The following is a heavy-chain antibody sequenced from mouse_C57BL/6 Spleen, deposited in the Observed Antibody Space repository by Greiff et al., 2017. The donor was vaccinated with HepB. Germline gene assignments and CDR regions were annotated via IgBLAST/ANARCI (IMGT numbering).Heavy chain of an antibody. J-gene: IGHJ2*01. CDR1: GYTFTSYW. V-gene: IGHV1-69*01. Sequence: VQLQQSGAELVMPGASVKLSCKASGYTFTSYWMHWVKQRPGQGLEWIGEIDPSDSYTNYNQKFKGKSTLTVDKSSSTAYMQLSSLTSEDSAVYYCARLHFDYWGQGTTLTVSS. CDR3: ARLHFDY. CDR2: IDPSDSYT.